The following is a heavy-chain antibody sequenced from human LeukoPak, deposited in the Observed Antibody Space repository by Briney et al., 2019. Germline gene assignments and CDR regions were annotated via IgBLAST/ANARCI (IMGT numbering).Heavy chain of an antibody. J-gene: IGHJ6*02. CDR2: MNPNSGNT. D-gene: IGHD3-22*01. CDR3: ARGSDDSSGYTSPDYYYYGMDV. V-gene: IGHV1-8*01. CDR1: GYTFTSYD. Sequence: ASVKVSCKASGYTFTSYDINWVRQATGQGLEWMGWMNPNSGNTGYAQKFRGRVTMTRNTSISTAYMELSSLRSEDTAVYYCARGSDDSSGYTSPDYYYYGMDVWGQGTTVTVSS.